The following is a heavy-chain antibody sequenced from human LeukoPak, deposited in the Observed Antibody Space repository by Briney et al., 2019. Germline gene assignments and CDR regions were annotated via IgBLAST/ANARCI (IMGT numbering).Heavy chain of an antibody. J-gene: IGHJ4*02. CDR2: IDPNCGGT. Sequence: VASVKVSCKASGYTFTGYYMHWVRQAPGQGLEWMGWIDPNCGGTNYAQKFQGRVTMTRDTSISTAYMELSRLRSDDTAVYYCARVPIAAAGTLFDYWGQGTLVTVSS. CDR1: GYTFTGYY. CDR3: ARVPIAAAGTLFDY. V-gene: IGHV1-2*02. D-gene: IGHD6-13*01.